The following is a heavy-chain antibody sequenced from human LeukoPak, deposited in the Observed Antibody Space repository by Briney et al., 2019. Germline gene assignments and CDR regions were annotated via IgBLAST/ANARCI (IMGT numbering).Heavy chain of an antibody. D-gene: IGHD4-17*01. CDR1: GFTFSSYA. Sequence: GSLRLSCAASGFTFSSYAMHWVRQAPGKGLEWVAVISYDGSNKYYADSVKGRFTISRDNSKNTLYLQMNSLRAEDTAVYYCASPGDYEPDYWGQGTLVTVSS. CDR2: ISYDGSNK. J-gene: IGHJ4*02. CDR3: ASPGDYEPDY. V-gene: IGHV3-30-3*01.